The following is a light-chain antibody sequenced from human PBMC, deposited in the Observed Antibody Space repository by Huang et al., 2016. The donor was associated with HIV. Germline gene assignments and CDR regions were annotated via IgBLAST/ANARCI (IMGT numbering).Light chain of an antibody. Sequence: IRITQSPSSLSASTGDRVTIACRASQAISNFLAWFQQKPGRAPELLMYAASTLQPGVPSRFSGNGSATDFTLTIACLQSEDFATYYCQQYDSYPWTFGQGTQVEV. V-gene: IGKV1-8*01. J-gene: IGKJ1*01. CDR2: AAS. CDR3: QQYDSYPWT. CDR1: QAISNF.